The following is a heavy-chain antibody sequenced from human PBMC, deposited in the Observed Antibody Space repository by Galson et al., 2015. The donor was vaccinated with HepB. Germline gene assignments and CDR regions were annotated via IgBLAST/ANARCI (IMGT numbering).Heavy chain of an antibody. J-gene: IGHJ6*02. CDR2: ISSSSSTI. CDR1: GFTFSSYG. CDR3: ARHRSRIAAAGNYGMDV. V-gene: IGHV3-48*02. Sequence: SLRLSCAASGFTFSSYGMHWVRQAPGKGLEWVSYISSSSSTIYYADSVKGRFTISRDNAKNSLYLQMNSLRDEDTAVYYCARHRSRIAAAGNYGMDVWGQGTTVTVSS. D-gene: IGHD6-13*01.